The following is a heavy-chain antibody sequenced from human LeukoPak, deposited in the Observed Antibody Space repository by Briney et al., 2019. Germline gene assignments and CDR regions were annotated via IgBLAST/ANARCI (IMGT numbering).Heavy chain of an antibody. CDR1: GYTFTSYG. D-gene: IGHD2-2*01. J-gene: IGHJ3*02. Sequence: GASVKVSCKASGYTFTSYGISWVRQAPGQGLEWMGWISAYNGNTNYAQKLQGRVTITRDTSASTAYMELNSLRSEDTAVYYCARAGGGYCSSSTCEDDTFDIWGQGTMVTVSS. CDR2: ISAYNGNT. CDR3: ARAGGGYCSSSTCEDDTFDI. V-gene: IGHV1-18*01.